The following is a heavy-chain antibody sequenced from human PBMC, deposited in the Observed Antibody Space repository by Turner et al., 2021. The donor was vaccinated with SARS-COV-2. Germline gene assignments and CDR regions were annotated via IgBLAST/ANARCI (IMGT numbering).Heavy chain of an antibody. D-gene: IGHD5-18*01. CDR2: MYYSGDT. Sequence: LQLQESGPGLVTPSATLSHTCTVPDRSISSHLYSWRWIRQSPGKGLEWIGSMYYSGDTFYNPSLKSRVTITMDTSKNQFSLRLTAVTAADTTVYYCATREYSSGHFDYWGQGTLVTVSS. V-gene: IGHV4-39*01. J-gene: IGHJ4*02. CDR3: ATREYSSGHFDY. CDR1: DRSISSHLYS.